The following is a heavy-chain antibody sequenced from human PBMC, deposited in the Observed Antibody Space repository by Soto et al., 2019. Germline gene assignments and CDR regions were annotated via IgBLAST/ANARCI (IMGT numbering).Heavy chain of an antibody. J-gene: IGHJ4*02. CDR3: ARGRAGVIDY. Sequence: QLQLQESGSGLVTPSQTLSLTCAVSGGSIRSGDYSWSWIRQPPGKGLEWIGYIYHSGATYTNPSLQSRVTISVDTSKNQFSLRLSSVTAADTAVYYCARGRAGVIDYWGQGTLVTVSS. D-gene: IGHD2-21*01. CDR2: IYHSGAT. V-gene: IGHV4-30-2*01. CDR1: GGSIRSGDYS.